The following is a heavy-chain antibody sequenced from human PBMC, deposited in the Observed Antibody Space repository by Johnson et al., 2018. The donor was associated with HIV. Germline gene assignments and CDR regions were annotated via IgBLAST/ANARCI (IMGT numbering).Heavy chain of an antibody. D-gene: IGHD6-19*01. CDR1: GFTFSSYA. Sequence: QVQLVESGGGVVQPGRSLRLSCAASGFTFSSYAMHWVRQAPGKGLEWVAVISYDGINKYYADSVKGRFTISRDNPKNTLYLQMNSLRAEDTARYYCAKLRKKQWLVGEAFDIWGQGTMVTVSS. CDR2: ISYDGINK. J-gene: IGHJ3*02. CDR3: AKLRKKQWLVGEAFDI. V-gene: IGHV3-30*04.